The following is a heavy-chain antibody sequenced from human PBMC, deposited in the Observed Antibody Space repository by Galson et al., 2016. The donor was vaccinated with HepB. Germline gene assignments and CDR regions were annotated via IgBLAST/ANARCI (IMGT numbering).Heavy chain of an antibody. Sequence: SLRLSCAVSGFTFRDYYMSWIRQAPGKGLEWVAYISSTGNSKYYADSVKGRFTISRDTSKNTLYLQMNSLRADDTAVYFCARDNGWYNFDYWGQGTLVTVSS. D-gene: IGHD6-19*01. CDR3: ARDNGWYNFDY. V-gene: IGHV3-11*01. CDR2: ISSTGNSK. J-gene: IGHJ4*02. CDR1: GFTFRDYY.